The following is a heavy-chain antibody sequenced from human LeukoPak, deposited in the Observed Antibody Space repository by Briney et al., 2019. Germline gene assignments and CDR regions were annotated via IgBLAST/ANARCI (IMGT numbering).Heavy chain of an antibody. CDR1: GFTFSSSV. CDR2: ISGNGGDT. J-gene: IGHJ5*02. CDR3: AKLPTGYPNWFDP. V-gene: IGHV3-23*01. Sequence: GGSLRLSCAASGFTFSSSVMSWVRQAPGKGLEWVSAISGNGGDTYYADSVTGRFTISRDNSKNTLYLQMNSLRAEDTALYYGAKLPTGYPNWFDPWGQGTLVTVSS. D-gene: IGHD3-9*01.